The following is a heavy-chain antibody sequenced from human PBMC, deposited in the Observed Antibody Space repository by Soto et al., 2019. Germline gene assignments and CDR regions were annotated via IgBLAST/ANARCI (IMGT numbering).Heavy chain of an antibody. D-gene: IGHD3-3*01. CDR3: ARTKYYEIIPSFDY. V-gene: IGHV4-31*03. Sequence: SETLSLTCTVSGGSISSGGYYWSWIRQHPGKGLEWIGYIYYSGSTYYNPSLKSRVTISVDTSKNQFSLKLSSVTAADTAVYYCARTKYYEIIPSFDYWGQGTLVTVSS. CDR2: IYYSGST. CDR1: GGSISSGGYY. J-gene: IGHJ4*02.